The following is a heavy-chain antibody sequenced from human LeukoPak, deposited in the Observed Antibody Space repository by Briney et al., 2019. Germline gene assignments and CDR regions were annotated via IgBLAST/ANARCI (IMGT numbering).Heavy chain of an antibody. J-gene: IGHJ4*02. Sequence: GRSLRLSCAASGFTFSSYGMHWVRQAPGKGLEWVAVIWYDGSNKYYADSVKGRFTISRDNSKNTLYLQMNSLRAEDTAVYYCARDEAVADPRYYFDYWGQGTLVTVSS. CDR2: IWYDGSNK. CDR1: GFTFSSYG. V-gene: IGHV3-33*01. CDR3: ARDEAVADPRYYFDY. D-gene: IGHD6-19*01.